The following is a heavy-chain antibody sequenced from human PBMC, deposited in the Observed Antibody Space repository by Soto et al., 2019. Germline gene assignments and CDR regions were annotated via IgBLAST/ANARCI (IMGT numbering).Heavy chain of an antibody. Sequence: ASVKVSCKASGYTFTSYGISLVRQAPVQVLELIVWMIAYNVNTNYWQKLQGRVTMATYTSTSTSYMELMILRSDHTAVFYCAXKALFLEWLSTRPRDNAFDIWGKGKMVTVSS. CDR1: GYTFTSYG. CDR3: AXKALFLEWLSTRPRDNAFDI. CDR2: MIAYNVNT. V-gene: IGHV1-18*01. J-gene: IGHJ3*02. D-gene: IGHD3-3*01.